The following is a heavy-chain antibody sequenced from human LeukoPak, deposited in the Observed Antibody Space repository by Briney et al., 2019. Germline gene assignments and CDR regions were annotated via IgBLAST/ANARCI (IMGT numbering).Heavy chain of an antibody. Sequence: PGGSLRLSCAASGFTFSSYGMHWVRQAPGKGLEWVAVISYDGSNKYYADSVKGRFTISRDNSKNTLYLQMNSLRAEDTAVYYCAKDLLATIDYRGQGTLVTVSS. D-gene: IGHD5-24*01. CDR2: ISYDGSNK. CDR3: AKDLLATIDY. J-gene: IGHJ4*02. V-gene: IGHV3-30*18. CDR1: GFTFSSYG.